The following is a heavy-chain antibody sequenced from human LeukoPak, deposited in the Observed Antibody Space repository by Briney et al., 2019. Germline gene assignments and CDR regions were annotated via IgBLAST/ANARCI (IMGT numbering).Heavy chain of an antibody. CDR3: AKDHRIAGTYVY. V-gene: IGHV3-30*02. D-gene: IGHD6-13*01. CDR2: IRFDESNK. CDR1: GFTFSRNG. Sequence: GGSLRLSCAASGFTFSRNGMHWVRQTPGKGLEWVAFIRFDESNKYYADSVKGRFTISRDNSKNTLYLQMNSLRAEDTAVYFCAKDHRIAGTYVYWGQGTLVTVSS. J-gene: IGHJ4*02.